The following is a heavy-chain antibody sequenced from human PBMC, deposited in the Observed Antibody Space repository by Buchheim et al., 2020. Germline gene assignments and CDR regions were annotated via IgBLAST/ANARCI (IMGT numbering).Heavy chain of an antibody. CDR1: GFTFSSYS. Sequence: EVQLVESGGGLVQPGGSLILSCAASGFTFSSYSMNWVRHAPGKGLALVSYISSSSSTIYYSYSFKGRFTISIVHAKNSLYLQMNSLRAEDTAVYYCARDLGNPGTGPVYYYGMDVWGQGT. CDR2: ISSSSSTI. D-gene: IGHD3-10*01. V-gene: IGHV3-48*01. CDR3: ARDLGNPGTGPVYYYGMDV. J-gene: IGHJ6*02.